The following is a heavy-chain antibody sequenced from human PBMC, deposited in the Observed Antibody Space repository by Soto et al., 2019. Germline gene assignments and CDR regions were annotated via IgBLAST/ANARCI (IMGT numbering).Heavy chain of an antibody. V-gene: IGHV3-9*01. CDR3: AKDKS. Sequence: EVQLVESGGGLVQPGRSLRLSCAASGFTFDDYAMHWVRQAPGKGLEWVSGISWNSGSIGYADSVKGRFTISRDNAKNSLYLQMNSLSAEDTALYYCAKDKSWGQGTLVTVSS. J-gene: IGHJ5*02. CDR2: ISWNSGSI. CDR1: GFTFDDYA.